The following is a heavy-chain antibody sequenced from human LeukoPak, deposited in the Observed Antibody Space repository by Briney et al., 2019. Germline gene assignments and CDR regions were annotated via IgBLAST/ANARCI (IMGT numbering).Heavy chain of an antibody. CDR2: INPSGST. D-gene: IGHD3-22*01. J-gene: IGHJ6*03. CDR1: GGSFSGYH. CDR3: ARGRHDITVIVVAMTSVSYYLDV. Sequence: SETLSLTCAVYGGSFSGYHWTWIRQSPGKGLEWIGDINPSGSTYYNPSLKSRLTISVDTSKNQFSVKLRSVTAADTAVYYCARGRHDITVIVVAMTSVSYYLDVWGKGTTVTVS. V-gene: IGHV4-34*01.